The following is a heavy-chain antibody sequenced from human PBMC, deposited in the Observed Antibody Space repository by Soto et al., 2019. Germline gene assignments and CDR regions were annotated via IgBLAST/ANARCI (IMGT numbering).Heavy chain of an antibody. D-gene: IGHD6-6*01. CDR1: GFTFSSYA. Sequence: GGSLRLSCAASGFTFSSYAMSWVHQAPGKGLEWVSAISGSGGSTYYADSVKGRFTISRDNSKNTLYLQMNSLRAEDTAVYYCAKGKIGQLAPILDYWGQGTLVTVSS. CDR2: ISGSGGST. CDR3: AKGKIGQLAPILDY. J-gene: IGHJ4*01. V-gene: IGHV3-23*01.